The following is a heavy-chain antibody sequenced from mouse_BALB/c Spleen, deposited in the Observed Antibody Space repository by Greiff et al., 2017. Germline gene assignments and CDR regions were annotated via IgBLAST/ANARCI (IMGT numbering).Heavy chain of an antibody. CDR1: GFAFSSYD. CDR2: ISSGGGST. J-gene: IGHJ4*01. CDR3: ARQRDYYDPYYAMDY. D-gene: IGHD2-4*01. V-gene: IGHV5-12-1*01. Sequence: EVQLVESGGGLVKPGGSLKLSCAASGFAFSSYDMSWVRQTPEKRLEWVAYISSGGGSTYYPDTVKGRFTNSRDNAKNTLYLQMSSLKSEDTAMYYCARQRDYYDPYYAMDYWGQGTSVTVSS.